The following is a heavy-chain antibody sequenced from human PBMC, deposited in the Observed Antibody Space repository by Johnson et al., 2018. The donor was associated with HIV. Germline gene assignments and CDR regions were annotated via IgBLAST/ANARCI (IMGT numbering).Heavy chain of an antibody. V-gene: IGHV3-66*01. Sequence: VQLVESGGGLVQPGGSLRLSCAASGFTVSSNYMSWVRQGPVRGLEWVSVIYSGGSTYYADSVKGRFTISRDNSKNTLYLHMNSLRAEDTAVYYCARDRTGMVYAIDAFDIWGQGTMVTVSS. CDR1: GFTVSSNY. CDR3: ARDRTGMVYAIDAFDI. CDR2: IYSGGST. D-gene: IGHD2-8*01. J-gene: IGHJ3*02.